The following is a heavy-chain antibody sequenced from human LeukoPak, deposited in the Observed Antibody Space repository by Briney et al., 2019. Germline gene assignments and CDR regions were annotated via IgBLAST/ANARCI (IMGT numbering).Heavy chain of an antibody. CDR3: AIPRAGPKGGIFDY. Sequence: ASVKVSCKASGGTFSSYAISWVRQAPGQGLEWMGGIIPIFGTANYAQKFQGRVTVTTDESTSTAYMELSSLRSEDTAVYYCAIPRAGPKGGIFDYWGQGTLVTVSS. J-gene: IGHJ4*02. CDR1: GGTFSSYA. D-gene: IGHD1-1*01. V-gene: IGHV1-69*05. CDR2: IIPIFGTA.